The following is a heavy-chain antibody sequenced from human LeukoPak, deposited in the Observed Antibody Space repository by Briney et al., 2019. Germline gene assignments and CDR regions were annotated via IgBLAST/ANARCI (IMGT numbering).Heavy chain of an antibody. D-gene: IGHD5-18*01. CDR2: ISYDGSNK. J-gene: IGHJ4*02. Sequence: PGGSLRLSCAASGFTFSSYGMHWVRQAPDKGLEWVAVISYDGSNKYYADSVKGRFTISRDNSKNTLYLQMNSLRAEDTAVYYCAKGGEYSYGGGIPEGIDYWGQGTLVTVSA. CDR1: GFTFSSYG. CDR3: AKGGEYSYGGGIPEGIDY. V-gene: IGHV3-30*18.